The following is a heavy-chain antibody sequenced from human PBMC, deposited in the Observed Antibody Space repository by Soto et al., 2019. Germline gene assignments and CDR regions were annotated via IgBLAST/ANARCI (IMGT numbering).Heavy chain of an antibody. CDR1: GFTFSSYA. CDR3: AKEKGCSCGICYSGDYYYYMDV. Sequence: EVQLLESGVNLVQPGGSLRLSCAASGFTFSSYAMTWVHQAPGKGLEWVSVISGSGGSTYYADSVKGRFTISRDNSKNTLYLQMNSLRAEDTAVYYCAKEKGCSCGICYSGDYYYYMDVWGKGTTVTVSS. CDR2: ISGSGGST. D-gene: IGHD2-15*01. J-gene: IGHJ6*03. V-gene: IGHV3-23*01.